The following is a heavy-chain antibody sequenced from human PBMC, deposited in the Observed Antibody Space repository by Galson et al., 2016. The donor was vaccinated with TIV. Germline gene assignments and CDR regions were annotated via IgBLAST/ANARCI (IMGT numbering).Heavy chain of an antibody. CDR2: IGASGSTI. J-gene: IGHJ6*03. CDR3: ARDDNYIDV. V-gene: IGHV3-48*01. D-gene: IGHD3-22*01. CDR1: GFTFSSYS. Sequence: SLRLSCAASGFTFSSYSMNWVRQVPGKAPEWTSYIGASGSTIYYAESVKGRFTISRDDAMNSVYLQMNSLRAEDTAVYSCARDDNYIDVWGKGTTVTVSS.